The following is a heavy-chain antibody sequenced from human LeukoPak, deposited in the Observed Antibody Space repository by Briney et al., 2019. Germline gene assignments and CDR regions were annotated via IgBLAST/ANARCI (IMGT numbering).Heavy chain of an antibody. Sequence: GRSLRLSCAASGLYFSNYGMHWVRQAPGKGLQWVSTIWFDGTNKYYADSVKGRFSVSRDNSRHILDLQMNSLRGDDSAVYYCAATRMGRDSYFFYYMDVWGKGTTVTVSS. D-gene: IGHD3-16*01. CDR2: IWFDGTNK. V-gene: IGHV3-33*01. CDR3: AATRMGRDSYFFYYMDV. J-gene: IGHJ6*03. CDR1: GLYFSNYG.